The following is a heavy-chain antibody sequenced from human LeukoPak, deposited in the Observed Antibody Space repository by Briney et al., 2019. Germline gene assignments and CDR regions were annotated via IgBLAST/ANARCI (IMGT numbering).Heavy chain of an antibody. CDR1: GFTFSGSA. V-gene: IGHV3-73*01. CDR3: ARDLVTGTTAGHSDY. CDR2: IRSKANSYAT. D-gene: IGHD1-1*01. Sequence: GGSLRLSCAASGFTFSGSAMHWVRQASGKGLEWVGRIRSKANSYATAYAASVKGRFTISRDNAKNSLYLQMDSLRAEDTAVYYCARDLVTGTTAGHSDYWGQGTLVTVSS. J-gene: IGHJ4*02.